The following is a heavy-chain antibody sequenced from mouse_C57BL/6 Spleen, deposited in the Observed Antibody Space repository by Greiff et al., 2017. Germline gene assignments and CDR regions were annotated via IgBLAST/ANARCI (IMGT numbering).Heavy chain of an antibody. CDR1: GYAFTNYL. CDR3: ARRDYSNFFDD. D-gene: IGHD2-5*01. Sequence: QVQLKQSGAELVRPGTSVKVSCKASGYAFTNYLIEWVKQRPGQGLEWIGVINPGSGGTNYNEKFKGKATLTADKSSSTAYMQLSSLTSEDSAVYFCARRDYSNFFDDWGQGTTLTVSS. J-gene: IGHJ2*01. V-gene: IGHV1-54*01. CDR2: INPGSGGT.